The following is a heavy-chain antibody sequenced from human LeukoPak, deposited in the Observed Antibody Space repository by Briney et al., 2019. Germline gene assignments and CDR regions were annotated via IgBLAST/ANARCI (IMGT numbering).Heavy chain of an antibody. CDR3: ATSRTFDY. D-gene: IGHD2-8*01. CDR1: AFTFSSYW. CDR2: INSDGSST. J-gene: IGHJ4*02. V-gene: IGHV3-74*01. Sequence: GRSLRLSCAAAAFTFSSYWMHWVRQAPGKGLVWVSRINSDGSSTSYADSVKGRFTISRDNAKNTVYLQMNSLRAEDTAVYYCATSRTFDYWGQGTLVTVSS.